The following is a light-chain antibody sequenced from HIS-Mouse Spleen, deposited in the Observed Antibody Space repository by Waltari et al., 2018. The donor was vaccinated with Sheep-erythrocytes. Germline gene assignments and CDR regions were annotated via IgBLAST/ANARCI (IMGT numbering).Light chain of an antibody. CDR2: AAS. Sequence: IQMTQSPSSLSPSVGDRVTITRRASQSISSYLNWYQQKPGKAPKLLINAASSLQSGVPSRFSGSGSGTDFTLTISSLQPEDFATYYCQQSYSTPPLTFGGGTKVEIK. CDR1: QSISSY. J-gene: IGKJ4*01. CDR3: QQSYSTPPLT. V-gene: IGKV1-39*01.